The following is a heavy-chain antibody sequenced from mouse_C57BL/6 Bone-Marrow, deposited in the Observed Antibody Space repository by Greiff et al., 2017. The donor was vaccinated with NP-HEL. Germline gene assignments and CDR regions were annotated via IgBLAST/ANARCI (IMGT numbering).Heavy chain of an antibody. V-gene: IGHV1-7*01. Sequence: VQLQQSGAELAKPGASVKLSCKASGYTFTSYWMHWVKQRPGQGLEWIGYINPSSGYTKYNQKFKDKATLTADKPSSTAYMQLSSLTYEDAAVYYCARRGYGYFDYWGQGTTLTVSS. D-gene: IGHD2-2*01. J-gene: IGHJ2*01. CDR1: GYTFTSYW. CDR3: ARRGYGYFDY. CDR2: INPSSGYT.